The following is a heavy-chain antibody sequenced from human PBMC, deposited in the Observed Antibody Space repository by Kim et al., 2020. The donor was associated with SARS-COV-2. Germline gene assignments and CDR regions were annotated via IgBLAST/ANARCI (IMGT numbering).Heavy chain of an antibody. CDR1: GGSFSGYY. CDR3: ARGHRVYYYYGMDV. J-gene: IGHJ6*02. V-gene: IGHV4-34*01. CDR2: INHSGST. Sequence: SETLSLTCAVYGGSFSGYYWSWIRQPPGKGLEWIGEINHSGSTNYNPSLKSRVTISVDTSKNQFSLKLSSVTAADTAVYYCARGHRVYYYYGMDVWGQGTTVTVSS.